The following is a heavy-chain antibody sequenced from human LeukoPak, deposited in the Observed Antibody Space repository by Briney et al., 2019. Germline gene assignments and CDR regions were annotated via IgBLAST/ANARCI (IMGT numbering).Heavy chain of an antibody. D-gene: IGHD3-22*01. CDR1: GGTFSSYA. V-gene: IGHV1-69*04. CDR2: IIPILGIA. CDR3: ASQPLGYYDSSGYYLLDY. Sequence: RASVKVSCKASGGTFSSYAISRVRQAPGQGLEWMGRIIPILGIANYAQKFQGRVTITADKSTSTAYMELSSLRSEDTAVYYCASQPLGYYDSSGYYLLDYWGQGTLVTVSS. J-gene: IGHJ4*02.